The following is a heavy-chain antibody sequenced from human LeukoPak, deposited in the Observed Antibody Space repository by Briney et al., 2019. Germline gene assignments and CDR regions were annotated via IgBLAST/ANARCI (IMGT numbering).Heavy chain of an antibody. CDR1: GFTFSSYA. Sequence: GGSLRLSCAASGFTFSSYAMSWVRQAPGKGLEWVSAISGSGGSTYYADSVRGRFTISRDNSKNTLYLQMNSLRAEDTAVYYCAKDHILRYFDWSPEYYFDYWGQGTLVTVSS. V-gene: IGHV3-23*01. CDR2: ISGSGGST. D-gene: IGHD3-9*01. J-gene: IGHJ4*02. CDR3: AKDHILRYFDWSPEYYFDY.